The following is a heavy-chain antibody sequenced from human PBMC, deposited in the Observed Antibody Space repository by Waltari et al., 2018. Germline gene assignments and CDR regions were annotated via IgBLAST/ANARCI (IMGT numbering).Heavy chain of an antibody. CDR2: INPNSGGT. CDR1: GGSISSSSYY. Sequence: QLQLQESGPGLVKPSETLSLTCTVSGGSISSSSYYWGWIRQPPGKGLEWMGRINPNSGGTNYAQKFQGRVTMTRDTSISTAYMELSRLRSDDTAVYYCARDAGSSSDYWGQGTLVTVSS. D-gene: IGHD6-6*01. J-gene: IGHJ4*02. V-gene: IGHV1-2*06. CDR3: ARDAGSSSDY.